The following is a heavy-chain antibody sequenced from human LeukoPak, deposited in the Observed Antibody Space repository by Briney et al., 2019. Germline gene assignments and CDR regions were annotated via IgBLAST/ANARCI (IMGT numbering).Heavy chain of an antibody. V-gene: IGHV4-39*01. D-gene: IGHD3-16*02. CDR2: IYYSGST. CDR1: GGSISSSSYY. CDR3: ASGYDCVWGSYRYTFDY. J-gene: IGHJ4*02. Sequence: SETLSLTCTVSGGSISSSSYYWGWIRQPPGKGLEWIGSIYYSGSTYYNPSLKSRVTISVDTSKNQFSLKLSSVTAADTAVYYCASGYDCVWGSYRYTFDYWGQGTLVTVSS.